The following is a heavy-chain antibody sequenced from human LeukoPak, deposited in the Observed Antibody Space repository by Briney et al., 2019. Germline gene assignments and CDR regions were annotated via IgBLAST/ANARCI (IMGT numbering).Heavy chain of an antibody. D-gene: IGHD6-19*01. CDR3: ARASSGWTSLAPPSY. CDR2: ISSSSSTI. CDR1: GFTFSSYS. J-gene: IGHJ4*02. Sequence: GGSLRLSCAASGFTFSSYSMNWVRQAPGKGLEWVSYISSSSSTIYYADSVKGRFTISRDNSKNTLYLQMNSLRAEDTAVYYCARASSGWTSLAPPSYWGQGTLVTVSS. V-gene: IGHV3-48*01.